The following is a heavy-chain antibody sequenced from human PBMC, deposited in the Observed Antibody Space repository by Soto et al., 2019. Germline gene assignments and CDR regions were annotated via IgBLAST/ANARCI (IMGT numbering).Heavy chain of an antibody. V-gene: IGHV4-34*01. D-gene: IGHD1-26*01. J-gene: IGHJ5*02. Sequence: QVQLQQWGAGLLKPSETLSLTCAVYGGSFSGYYWSWIRQPPGKGLEWIGEINHSGSTNYNPSLKIRDTISVDTSKNQFSLKLSSVTAADTAVYYCARRIVGATYWFDPWGQGTLVTVSS. CDR1: GGSFSGYY. CDR2: INHSGST. CDR3: ARRIVGATYWFDP.